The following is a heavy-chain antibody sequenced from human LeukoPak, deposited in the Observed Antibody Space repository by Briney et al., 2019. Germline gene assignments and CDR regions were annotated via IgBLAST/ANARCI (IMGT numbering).Heavy chain of an antibody. J-gene: IGHJ4*02. CDR1: GGSISSSSHY. CDR3: ARLVRYCSSNSCYPFDY. D-gene: IGHD2-2*01. CDR2: AYYSGGT. Sequence: SETLSLTCIVSGGSISSSSHYWGWIRQPPGRGLEWIGIAYYSGGTYYNPSLKSRVTISIDTSKNQFSLKLNTVTAADTAVYYCARLVRYCSSNSCYPFDYWGQGTLVTVSS. V-gene: IGHV4-39*01.